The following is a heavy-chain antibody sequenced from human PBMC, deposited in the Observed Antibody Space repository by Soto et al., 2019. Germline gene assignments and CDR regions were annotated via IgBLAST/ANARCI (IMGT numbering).Heavy chain of an antibody. CDR1: GFTFSSYG. Sequence: VQLVESGGGVVQPGRSLRLSCAASGFTFSSYGMHWVRQAPGKGLEWVAVISYDGSNKYYADSVKGRFTISRDNSKNTLYLQMNSLRAEDTAVYYCAKDLTISDGYYYYYGMDVWGQGTTVTVSS. CDR2: ISYDGSNK. D-gene: IGHD3-3*01. V-gene: IGHV3-30*18. CDR3: AKDLTISDGYYYYYGMDV. J-gene: IGHJ6*02.